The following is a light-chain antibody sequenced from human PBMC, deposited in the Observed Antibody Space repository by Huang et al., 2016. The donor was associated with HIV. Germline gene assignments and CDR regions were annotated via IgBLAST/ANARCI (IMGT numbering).Light chain of an antibody. CDR2: KSS. CDR3: QQYNSYPFT. Sequence: DIQMTQSPSTLSASVGDRVTITCRASQGISSWLAWYQQKPGKAPKVLISKSSSLESGVPSRFSGSGSGTEFTLTISSLQPDDFATYYCQQYNSYPFTFGPGTKVDVK. J-gene: IGKJ3*01. CDR1: QGISSW. V-gene: IGKV1-5*03.